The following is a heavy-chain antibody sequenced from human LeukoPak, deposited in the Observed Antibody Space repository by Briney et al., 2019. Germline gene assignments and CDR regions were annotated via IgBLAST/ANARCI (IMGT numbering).Heavy chain of an antibody. D-gene: IGHD3-10*01. V-gene: IGHV4-4*07. CDR2: IYTSGST. CDR3: ARTPPLWFGES. CDR1: GGSISYY. Sequence: SETLSLTCTVSGGSISYYWSWIRQPAGEGLEWIGRIYTSGSTNYNPSLKSRVTISVDTSKNQFSLKLSSVTAADTAVYYCARTPPLWFGESWGQGTLVTVSS. J-gene: IGHJ4*02.